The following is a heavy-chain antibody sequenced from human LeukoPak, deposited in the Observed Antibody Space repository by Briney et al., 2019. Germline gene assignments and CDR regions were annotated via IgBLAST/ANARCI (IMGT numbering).Heavy chain of an antibody. V-gene: IGHV1-46*01. J-gene: IGHJ3*02. CDR3: AGEKFPIVMVIHPDAFDI. CDR2: INPSGGST. Sequence: ASVKVSCKASGYTFTSYYMHWVRQAPGQGLEWMGIINPSGGSTSYAQKFQGRVTMTRDTSTSTVYMELSSLRSEDTAVYYCAGEKFPIVMVIHPDAFDIWGQGTMVTVSS. D-gene: IGHD3-22*01. CDR1: GYTFTSYY.